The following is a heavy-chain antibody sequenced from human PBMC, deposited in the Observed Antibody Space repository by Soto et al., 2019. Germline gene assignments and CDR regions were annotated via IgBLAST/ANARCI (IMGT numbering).Heavy chain of an antibody. D-gene: IGHD4-17*01. Sequence: KASETLSLTCTVSGGSINYSYWTWIRQPPGKGLEWIGYISYTGSANYSASLKSRLTISVDTSKNQFSPKLSSVTAADTALYYCARVNYGDYYYGMDVWGQGTTVTVSS. CDR3: ARVNYGDYYYGMDV. J-gene: IGHJ6*02. V-gene: IGHV4-59*01. CDR2: ISYTGSA. CDR1: GGSINYSY.